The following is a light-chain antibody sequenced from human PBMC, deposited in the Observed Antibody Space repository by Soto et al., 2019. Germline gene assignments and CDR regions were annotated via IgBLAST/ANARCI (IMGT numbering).Light chain of an antibody. CDR2: EGS. Sequence: QSALTQPASVSGSPGQSITISCTGTSSDVGSYNLVSWYQQHPGKAPKLMIYEGSKRPSGVSNRFSGSKSDNTASLTISGLQAEDEADYYCCSYAGSGTLVFGGGTKVTVL. CDR1: SSDVGSYNL. CDR3: CSYAGSGTLV. J-gene: IGLJ2*01. V-gene: IGLV2-23*01.